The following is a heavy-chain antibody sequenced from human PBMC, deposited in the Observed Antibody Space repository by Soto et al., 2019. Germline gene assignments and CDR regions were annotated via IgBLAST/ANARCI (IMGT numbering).Heavy chain of an antibody. Sequence: EVQLLESGGGLVQPGGSLRVSCAASGFPFSNHAMSWVRQAPGKGLEWVSGISDGGDLIYYADSVKGRFSMSRDNSANMLHLQITNLRAEDTAIYFGAKRQGTGLAAKNFDFWGQGTLVTVSS. CDR1: GFPFSNHA. J-gene: IGHJ4*02. CDR2: ISDGGDLI. D-gene: IGHD2-15*01. CDR3: AKRQGTGLAAKNFDF. V-gene: IGHV3-23*01.